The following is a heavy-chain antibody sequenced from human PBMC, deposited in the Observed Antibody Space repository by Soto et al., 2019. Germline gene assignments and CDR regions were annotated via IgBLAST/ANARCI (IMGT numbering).Heavy chain of an antibody. CDR1: GYPISSGYY. Sequence: PSETLSLTCDVSGYPISSGYYWGWILQPPGKGLEWIGSMYYSGTTLYSPSVRNRVTISLDKSKNRFSLQLSSVTAADTAIYYCARADGYTFLYYFDYWGQGALVTVSS. J-gene: IGHJ4*02. CDR3: ARADGYTFLYYFDY. V-gene: IGHV4-38-2*01. CDR2: MYYSGTT. D-gene: IGHD3-3*02.